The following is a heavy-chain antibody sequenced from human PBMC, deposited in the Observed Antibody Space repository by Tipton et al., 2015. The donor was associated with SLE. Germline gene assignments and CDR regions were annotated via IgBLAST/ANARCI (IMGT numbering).Heavy chain of an antibody. CDR3: AKDLSGRYSYGFEH. CDR1: GFTFSSCA. J-gene: IGHJ4*02. CDR2: TYGGGSA. Sequence: GSLRLSCAASGFTFSSCAMTWVRQAPGKGLEWVAVTYGGGSATYADSLKGRFTISRDNSKNTLYLQMNSLRVEDTAIYYCAKDLSGRYSYGFEHWGQGTLVTVSS. D-gene: IGHD5-18*01. V-gene: IGHV3-23*03.